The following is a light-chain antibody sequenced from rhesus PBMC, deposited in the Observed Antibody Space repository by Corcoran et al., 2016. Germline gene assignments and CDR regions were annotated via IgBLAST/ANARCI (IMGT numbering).Light chain of an antibody. V-gene: IGLV2-13*02. CDR1: SSDIGDYNY. J-gene: IGLJ1*01. Sequence: QAALTQSSSVSGSPGQSVTISCTGLSSDIGDYNYVSWYQQHPGKVPKLIIYEVSKRPSGASDRFSGSKSGNTASLTISGLQAEDEADYYCSSYAKSSAISFGTGTRLTVL. CDR3: SSYAKSSAIS. CDR2: EVS.